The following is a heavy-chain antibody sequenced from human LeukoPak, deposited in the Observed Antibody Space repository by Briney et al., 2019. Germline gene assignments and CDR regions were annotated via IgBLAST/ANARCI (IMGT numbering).Heavy chain of an antibody. CDR1: GFTFRTSA. CDR3: AAELYGVYTDCCTFHL. J-gene: IGHJ3*01. Sequence: GASVKVSCKTSGFTFRTSAVQWVRQARGQRLEWRGWIIVGSGATNYAQSLQGRFTITRDMSTNTAYMELSSLGSEDSAVYYCAAELYGVYTDCCTFHLWGQGTLVTVSS. V-gene: IGHV1-58*01. D-gene: IGHD4-17*01. CDR2: IIVGSGAT.